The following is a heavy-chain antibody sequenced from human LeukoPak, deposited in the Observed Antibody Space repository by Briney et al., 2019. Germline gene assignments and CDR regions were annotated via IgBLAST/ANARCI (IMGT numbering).Heavy chain of an antibody. J-gene: IGHJ4*02. D-gene: IGHD3-10*01. CDR2: IYYSGST. Sequence: SETLSLTCTVSGGSISSSSYYWGWIRQPPGKGLEWFGSIYYSGSTYYNPSLKSRVTISVDTSKNQFSLKLSSVTAADTAVYYCARVITMVRGVTFYFDYWGQGTLVTVSS. V-gene: IGHV4-39*01. CDR3: ARVITMVRGVTFYFDY. CDR1: GGSISSSSYY.